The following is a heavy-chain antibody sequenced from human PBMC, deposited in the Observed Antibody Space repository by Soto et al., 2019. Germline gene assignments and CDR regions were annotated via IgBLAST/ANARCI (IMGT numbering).Heavy chain of an antibody. D-gene: IGHD6-13*01. CDR3: ARDRSSWYYYYYGMDV. J-gene: IGHJ6*02. V-gene: IGHV1-18*01. CDR1: GYTFTSYG. CDR2: ISAYNGNT. Sequence: QVQLVQSGAEVKKPGASVKVSCKASGYTFTSYGISWVRQAPGQGLEWMGWISAYNGNTNYAQKLQGRVTMTTDTSKSTAYMELRSLRSDDTAVYYCARDRSSWYYYYYGMDVWGQGTTVTVSS.